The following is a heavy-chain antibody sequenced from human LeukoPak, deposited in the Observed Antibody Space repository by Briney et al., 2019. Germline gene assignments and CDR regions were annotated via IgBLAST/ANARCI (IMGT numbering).Heavy chain of an antibody. V-gene: IGHV4-30-4*01. J-gene: IGHJ6*02. CDR1: GGSISSGDYY. Sequence: SQTLSLTCTVSGGSISSGDYYWSWIRQPPRKGLEWIGYIYYSGSTYYNPSLKSRVTISVDTSKNQFSLKLSSDTAADTAVYYCARGVGTIFGVAHYYGMDVWGQGTTVTVSS. D-gene: IGHD3-3*01. CDR3: ARGVGTIFGVAHYYGMDV. CDR2: IYYSGST.